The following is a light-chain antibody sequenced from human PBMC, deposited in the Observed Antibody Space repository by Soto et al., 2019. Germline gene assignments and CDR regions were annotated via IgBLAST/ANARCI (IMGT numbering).Light chain of an antibody. V-gene: IGKV3-20*01. J-gene: IGKJ1*01. CDR1: QSLSSSY. CDR2: GAS. CDR3: QQYDSSPPGT. Sequence: EIVLTQSPGTLSLSPGERATLSCRASQSLSSSYLAWYQQKPGQAPRLLIYGASSRAAGIPDRFSGSGSGTDFALTISRLEPEEFAVYYCQQYDSSPPGTFGQGTKVEIK.